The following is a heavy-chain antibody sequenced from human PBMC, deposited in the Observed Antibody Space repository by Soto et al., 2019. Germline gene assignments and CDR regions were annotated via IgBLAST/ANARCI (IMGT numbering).Heavy chain of an antibody. CDR1: GYPFTSYG. Sequence: GASVKVSCKASGYPFTSYGIGWVRQAPGQGLEWMGWISPYNGNTYYAQKFQGRVTMTTDTSTNTVYMELRSLRSDDTAVYYCASDPIAYYSGMDVWGQGTTVTVS. CDR2: ISPYNGNT. D-gene: IGHD2-21*01. CDR3: ASDPIAYYSGMDV. J-gene: IGHJ6*02. V-gene: IGHV1-18*01.